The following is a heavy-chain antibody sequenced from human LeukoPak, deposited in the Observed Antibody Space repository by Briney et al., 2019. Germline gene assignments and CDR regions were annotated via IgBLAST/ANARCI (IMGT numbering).Heavy chain of an antibody. D-gene: IGHD5-18*01. CDR2: INHSGCT. V-gene: IGHV4-34*01. J-gene: IGHJ4*02. CDR3: GARQRRGYSYGPYYFDY. Sequence: SETLSLPSAVYVGPFSVYHWSWIRQPPGKAREWVGEINHSGCTNYNPALMSRVTISVDTSKNQFFLKLSSVTAADTAVYYCGARQRRGYSYGPYYFDYWGQGTLVTVSS. CDR1: VGPFSVYH.